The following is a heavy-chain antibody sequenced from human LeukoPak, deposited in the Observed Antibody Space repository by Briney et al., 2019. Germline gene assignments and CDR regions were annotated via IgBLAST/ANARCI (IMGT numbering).Heavy chain of an antibody. J-gene: IGHJ4*02. CDR1: GFTFSSYS. D-gene: IGHD3-22*01. V-gene: IGHV3-21*01. CDR3: ARGRRRYYYDSSGYPAFDY. Sequence: GGSLRLSCAASGFTFSSYSMNWVRQAPGKGLEWVSSISSSSSYIYYADSVKGRFTISRDNAKNSLYLQMNSLRAEDTAVYYCARGRRRYYYDSSGYPAFDYWGQGTLVTVSS. CDR2: ISSSSSYI.